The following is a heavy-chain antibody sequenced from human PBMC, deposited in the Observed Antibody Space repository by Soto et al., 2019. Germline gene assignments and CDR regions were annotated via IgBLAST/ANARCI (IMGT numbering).Heavy chain of an antibody. Sequence: GGSLRLSCAASRFTFSNAWMSWVRQAPGKGLEWVGRIKSKTDGGTTEYAAPVKGGFTISRDDSKNTLYLQMNSLKTEDTAVYYCTTVIRYYHYMDVWGKGTTVTVSS. J-gene: IGHJ6*03. V-gene: IGHV3-15*01. CDR1: RFTFSNAW. CDR3: TTVIRYYHYMDV. CDR2: IKSKTDGGTT.